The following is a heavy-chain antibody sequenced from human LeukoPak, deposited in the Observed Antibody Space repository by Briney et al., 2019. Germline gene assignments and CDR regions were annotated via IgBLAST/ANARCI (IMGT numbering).Heavy chain of an antibody. CDR2: IYPGDSDT. J-gene: IGHJ4*02. CDR3: ARPLDGYNFHFDY. V-gene: IGHV5-51*01. CDR1: GYSSINYW. D-gene: IGHD5-24*01. Sequence: GESLKISCKGSGYSSINYWIGWVRQMPGKGLGWMGIIYPGDSDTRYSPSFLGQVTISADKSISTAYLQWSSLKASDTAMYYCARPLDGYNFHFDYWGQGTLVTVSS.